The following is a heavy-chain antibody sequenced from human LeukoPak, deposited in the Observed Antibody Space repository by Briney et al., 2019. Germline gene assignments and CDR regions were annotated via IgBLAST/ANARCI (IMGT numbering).Heavy chain of an antibody. D-gene: IGHD1-1*01. CDR3: ASLWNFDY. Sequence: GGSLRLSCAAPGFPFSTYWMHWVRQAPGKGLVWVSRINGDGSSTSYADSVKGRFTISRDNAKNTLYLQMNSLRVEDTAVYYCASLWNFDYWGQGTLVPV. CDR1: GFPFSTYW. CDR2: INGDGSST. J-gene: IGHJ4*02. V-gene: IGHV3-74*01.